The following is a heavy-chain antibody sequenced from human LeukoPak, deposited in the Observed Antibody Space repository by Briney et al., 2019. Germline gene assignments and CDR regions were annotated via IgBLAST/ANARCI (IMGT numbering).Heavy chain of an antibody. CDR3: ARETSTLGAYYYYYMDV. CDR1: GGTFSSYA. D-gene: IGHD6-6*01. CDR2: INPNSGGT. V-gene: IGHV1-2*02. Sequence: ASVKVSCKASGGTFSSYAISWVRQAPGQGLEWMGWINPNSGGTNYAQKFQGRVTMTRDTSISTAYMELRSLRSDDTAVYYCARETSTLGAYYYYYMDVWGKGTTVTVSS. J-gene: IGHJ6*03.